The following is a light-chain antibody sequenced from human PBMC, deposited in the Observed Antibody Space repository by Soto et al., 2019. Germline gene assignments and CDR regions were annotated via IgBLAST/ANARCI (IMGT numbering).Light chain of an antibody. V-gene: IGKV1-5*01. CDR1: QTTSTW. CDR2: DAS. J-gene: IGKJ1*01. CDR3: QQYQT. Sequence: DIQMTQSPSTLSASIGDRVTITCRASQTTSTWLTWYQQKPGKAPKVLIYDASTLESGVPSRFSGSRSGTEFTLTISSLQPDDLATYYYQQYQTFGQGTRLEMK.